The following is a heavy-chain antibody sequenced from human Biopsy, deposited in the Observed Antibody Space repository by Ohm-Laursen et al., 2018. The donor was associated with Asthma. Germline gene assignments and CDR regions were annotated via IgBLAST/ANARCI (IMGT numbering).Heavy chain of an antibody. V-gene: IGHV3-33*01. D-gene: IGHD1-26*01. CDR2: IWYDGSIK. Sequence: SLRLSCTASGFTFSSYGMHWVRQAPGKGLEWVAVIWYDGSIKYYADSVKGRFSISRDNSKNTLYLQMNSLRVEDTAVFYCARAKSGSFCSPADYWGQGTLVTVSS. J-gene: IGHJ4*02. CDR3: ARAKSGSFCSPADY. CDR1: GFTFSSYG.